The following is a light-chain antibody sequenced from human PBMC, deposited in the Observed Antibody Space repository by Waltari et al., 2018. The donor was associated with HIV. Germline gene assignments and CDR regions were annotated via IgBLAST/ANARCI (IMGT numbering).Light chain of an antibody. CDR3: SSYTSTSTGV. CDR2: EVS. Sequence: QSALTQPASVSGSPGPSITISCPGTSSDVGGYNSVSWYQQHPGKAPKFMIYEVSNRPSGVSKRFSGSKSGNTASLTISGLQAEDEADYYCSSYTSTSTGVFGTGTKVTVL. V-gene: IGLV2-14*01. CDR1: SSDVGGYNS. J-gene: IGLJ1*01.